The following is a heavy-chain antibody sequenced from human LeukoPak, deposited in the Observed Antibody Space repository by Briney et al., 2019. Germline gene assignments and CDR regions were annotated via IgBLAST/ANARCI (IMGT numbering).Heavy chain of an antibody. Sequence: GGSLRLSCAASEFTFSSYWMHWVRQAPGKGLVWVSRISGDGRSTSYADSVKGRFTISRDNAKNTMYLQMNSLRAEDTAVYYCARDTLFCSGGYCYHDIWGQGTMVTVSS. V-gene: IGHV3-74*01. CDR2: ISGDGRST. J-gene: IGHJ3*02. CDR1: EFTFSSYW. CDR3: ARDTLFCSGGYCYHDI. D-gene: IGHD2-15*01.